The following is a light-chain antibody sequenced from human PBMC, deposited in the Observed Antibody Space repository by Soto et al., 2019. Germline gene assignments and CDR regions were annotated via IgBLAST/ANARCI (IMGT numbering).Light chain of an antibody. CDR3: QQYGSSGT. CDR2: GAS. J-gene: IGKJ1*01. Sequence: EIVLTQSPDTLSLSPGERATLSCRASQSVNSAYLAWYQQKPGQAPRLLVYGASSRATGIPDRFSGSGSGTDFTLTISRLEPEDFAVYYCQQYGSSGTFGQGTKVDIK. V-gene: IGKV3-20*01. CDR1: QSVNSAY.